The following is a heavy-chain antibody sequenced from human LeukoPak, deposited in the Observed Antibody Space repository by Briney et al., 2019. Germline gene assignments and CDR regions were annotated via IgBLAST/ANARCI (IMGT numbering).Heavy chain of an antibody. J-gene: IGHJ4*02. Sequence: NPSETLSLTCTVSGGSISSYYWSWIRQPPGKGLEWIGYIYYSGSTNYNPSLKSRVTISVDTSKNQFSLKLSSVTAADTAVYYCARDSSSGWYFDYWGQGTLVTVSS. D-gene: IGHD6-19*01. V-gene: IGHV4-59*01. CDR1: GGSISSYY. CDR3: ARDSSSGWYFDY. CDR2: IYYSGST.